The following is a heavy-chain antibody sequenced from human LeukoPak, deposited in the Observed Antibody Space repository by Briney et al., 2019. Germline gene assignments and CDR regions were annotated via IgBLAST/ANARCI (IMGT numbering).Heavy chain of an antibody. CDR1: GVSFSGYY. D-gene: IGHD3-3*01. J-gene: IGHJ5*02. Sequence: SETLSLTCAVYGVSFSGYYWSWIRQPPGKGLEWIGEINHSGSTNYNPSLKSRVTISVDTSKNQFSLKLSSVTAADTAVYYCARALRYYDFWSGYYGGWFDPWGQGTLVTVSS. V-gene: IGHV4-34*01. CDR3: ARALRYYDFWSGYYGGWFDP. CDR2: INHSGST.